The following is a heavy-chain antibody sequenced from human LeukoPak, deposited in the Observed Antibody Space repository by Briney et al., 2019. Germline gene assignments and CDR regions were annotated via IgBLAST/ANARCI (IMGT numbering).Heavy chain of an antibody. V-gene: IGHV4-34*01. D-gene: IGHD6-25*01. CDR1: GGSFSGYY. Sequence: SETPSLTCAVYGGSFSGYYWSWIRQPPGKGLEWIGEINHSGSTNYNPSLKSRVTISVDTSKNQFSLKLSSVTAADTAVYYCARGRGTYYYYGMDVWGQGTTVTVSS. CDR3: ARGRGTYYYYGMDV. CDR2: INHSGST. J-gene: IGHJ6*02.